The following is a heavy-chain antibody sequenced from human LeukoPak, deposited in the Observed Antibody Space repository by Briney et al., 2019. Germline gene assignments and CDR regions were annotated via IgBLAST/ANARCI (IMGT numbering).Heavy chain of an antibody. V-gene: IGHV1-18*01. Sequence: ASVKVSCKASGYTFTSYGISWVRQAPGQGLEWMGWISAYNGNINYAQKLQGRVTMTTDTSTSTAYMELRSLRSDDTAVYYCARPYSSSWGSTAHFDYWGQGTLVTVSS. CDR2: ISAYNGNI. CDR1: GYTFTSYG. D-gene: IGHD6-13*01. J-gene: IGHJ4*02. CDR3: ARPYSSSWGSTAHFDY.